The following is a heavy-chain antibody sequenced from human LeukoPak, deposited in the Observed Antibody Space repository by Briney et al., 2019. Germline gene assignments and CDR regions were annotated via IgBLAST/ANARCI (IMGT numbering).Heavy chain of an antibody. CDR1: RFTLSTYW. Sequence: GGSLRLSCAASRFTLSTYWMSWVRQAPGKGLEWVAHIKQDGSQEYYVDSVRGRFTISRDSAKNSLYLQMNSLRAEDTAVYYCARGVPYDSWSGPHYSDYWGQGTLVTVSS. V-gene: IGHV3-7*01. D-gene: IGHD3-3*01. J-gene: IGHJ4*02. CDR3: ARGVPYDSWSGPHYSDY. CDR2: IKQDGSQE.